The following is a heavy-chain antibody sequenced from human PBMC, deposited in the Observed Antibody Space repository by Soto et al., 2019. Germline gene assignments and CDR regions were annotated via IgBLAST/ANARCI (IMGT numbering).Heavy chain of an antibody. CDR1: GFTFSDYA. CDR3: ARDRERDAWYEDY. V-gene: IGHV3-23*01. CDR2: ISSSDGST. D-gene: IGHD6-13*01. J-gene: IGHJ4*02. Sequence: EVQLLESGGGLVQPGGSLRLSCAASGFTFSDYAMSWVRQAPGKGLEWVSVISSSDGSTYYADSVKGRFTISRDNSKNTLYLQMNSLRAEDTAVYYCARDRERDAWYEDYWGQGTLVTVSS.